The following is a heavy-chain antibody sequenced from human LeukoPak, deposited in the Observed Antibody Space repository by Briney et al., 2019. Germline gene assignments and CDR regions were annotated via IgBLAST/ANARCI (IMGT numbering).Heavy chain of an antibody. CDR2: ISSSXXXX. D-gene: IGHD3-3*01. V-gene: IGHV3-21*01. J-gene: IGHJ6*02. Sequence: XVSXISSSXXXXYYADSVKGRFTISRDNAKNSLYLQMNSLGAEDTAVYYCAREVPYDFWSGYYHYYYYYGMDVWGQGTTVTVSS. CDR3: AREVPYDFWSGYYHYYYYYGMDV.